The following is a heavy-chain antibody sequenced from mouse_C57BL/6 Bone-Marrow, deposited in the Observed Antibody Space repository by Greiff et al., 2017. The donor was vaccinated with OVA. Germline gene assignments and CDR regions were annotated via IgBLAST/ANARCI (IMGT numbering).Heavy chain of an antibody. V-gene: IGHV1-64*01. CDR2: IHPNSGST. D-gene: IGHD2-13*01. CDR1: GYTFTSYW. CDR3: ARSGERFHYIDY. Sequence: VQLQQPGAELVKPGASVKLSCKASGYTFTSYWMHWVKQRPGQGLEWIGMIHPNSGSTNYNEKFKSKATLTVDKSSSTAYMQLSSLTSEDSAVYYCARSGERFHYIDYWGQGTTLTVSS. J-gene: IGHJ2*01.